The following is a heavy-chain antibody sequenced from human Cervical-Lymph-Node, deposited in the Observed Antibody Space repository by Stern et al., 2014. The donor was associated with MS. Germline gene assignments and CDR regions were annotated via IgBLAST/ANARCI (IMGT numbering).Heavy chain of an antibody. CDR2: LSGSGSYK. J-gene: IGHJ2*01. CDR3: ARLASSSPHTDYWYFDL. D-gene: IGHD6-13*01. Sequence: VQLVESGGGLVKPGGSLRLSCAASGFTFTSYTLNWVRQAPGKGLEWVSSLSGSGSYKYYADSVKGRFTISRDTAKNSLYLQMDTLRVEDTAVYYCARLASSSPHTDYWYFDLWGRGSLVSVSS. V-gene: IGHV3-21*01. CDR1: GFTFTSYT.